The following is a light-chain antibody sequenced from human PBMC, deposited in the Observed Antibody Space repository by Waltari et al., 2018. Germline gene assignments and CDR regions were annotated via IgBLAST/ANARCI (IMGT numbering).Light chain of an antibody. CDR3: QQRGHWPPDAT. V-gene: IGKV3-11*01. CDR1: QSVNSY. CDR2: DGS. Sequence: EIVLTQSPATLSLSPGERATLSCRASQSVNSYLAWYQQKPGQAPRLLIYDGSRRASGIPARFSGRGSGTDFTLTIGSLEPEDSAVYYCQQRGHWPPDATFGPGTKIEIK. J-gene: IGKJ3*01.